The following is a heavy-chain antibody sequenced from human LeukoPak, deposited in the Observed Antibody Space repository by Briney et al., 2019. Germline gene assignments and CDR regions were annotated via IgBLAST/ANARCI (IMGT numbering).Heavy chain of an antibody. CDR1: GGTFSSYA. J-gene: IGHJ6*02. D-gene: IGHD3-3*01. Sequence: SVKVSCKASGGTFSSYAISWVRQAPGQGLEWMGGIIPILGTANYAQKFQGRVTITADESTSTAYMELSSLRSEDTAVYYCARDSHAGNYDFWSGYPSWGMDVWGQGTTVTVSS. CDR2: IIPILGTA. CDR3: ARDSHAGNYDFWSGYPSWGMDV. V-gene: IGHV1-69*13.